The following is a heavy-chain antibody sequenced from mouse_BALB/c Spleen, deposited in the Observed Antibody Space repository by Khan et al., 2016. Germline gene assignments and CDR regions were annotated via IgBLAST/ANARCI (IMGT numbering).Heavy chain of an antibody. V-gene: IGHV9-2-1*01. J-gene: IGHJ4*01. D-gene: IGHD2-14*01. CDR3: ARGVRRAIDY. CDR1: GYTFTDYS. Sequence: QIQLVQSGPELKKPGETVKISCKASGYTFTDYSMHWVKQAPGKGLKWMGWINTETGEPTYADDFKGRFAFTLETSASTAYLQINNHKNEDTATYFCARGVRRAIDYWGQGTSVTVSS. CDR2: INTETGEP.